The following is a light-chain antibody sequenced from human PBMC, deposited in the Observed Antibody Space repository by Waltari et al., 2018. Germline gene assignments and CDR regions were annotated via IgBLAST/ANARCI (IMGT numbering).Light chain of an antibody. CDR3: QQYNDWPPYT. V-gene: IGKV3-15*01. J-gene: IGKJ2*01. Sequence: EIVMTQSPATLSVSPGERATLSCRASPSVSSNLAWYQQKPGQAPRLLIYGASTRATNIPPRFSGSGSGTEFTLTISSLQSEDFAVYYCQQYNDWPPYTFGQGTNLEIK. CDR1: PSVSSN. CDR2: GAS.